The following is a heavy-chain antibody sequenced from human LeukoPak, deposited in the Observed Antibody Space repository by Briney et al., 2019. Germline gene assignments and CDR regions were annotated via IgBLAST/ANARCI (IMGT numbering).Heavy chain of an antibody. D-gene: IGHD5-18*01. J-gene: IGHJ4*02. CDR2: SDPEDGER. V-gene: IGHV1-24*01. CDR1: GKTLSDLS. CDR3: VTGFTTMAVDYFDY. Sequence: ASVKVSCKVSGKTLSDLSIHWLRQPPGKGLEWLGGSDPEDGERIYAQMFQGRVTMTEDTSIDTAYMELSSLRSEDTAVYYCVTGFTTMAVDYFDYWGQATLVTASP.